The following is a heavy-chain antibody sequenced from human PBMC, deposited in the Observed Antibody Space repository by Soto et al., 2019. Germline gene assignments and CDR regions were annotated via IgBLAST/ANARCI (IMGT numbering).Heavy chain of an antibody. V-gene: IGHV3-11*06. CDR2: ISLGDSYK. CDR3: VRESRTDEDGYDARGYYFDY. CDR1: GFTFSDYF. Sequence: QVQLVESGGGLVKPGGSLRLACAASGFTFSDYFMSWVRQAPGKGLEWVSFISLGDSYKKTADSVKGRFTISRDNAKNSLYLQMNSLRAEDTALYYCVRESRTDEDGYDARGYYFDYWGQGPLVTVSS. D-gene: IGHD5-18*01. J-gene: IGHJ4*02.